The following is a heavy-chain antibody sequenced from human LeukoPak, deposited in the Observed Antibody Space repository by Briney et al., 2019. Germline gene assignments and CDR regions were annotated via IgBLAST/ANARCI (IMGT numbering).Heavy chain of an antibody. D-gene: IGHD4-17*01. V-gene: IGHV3-21*01. CDR1: GFTFSSYS. J-gene: IGHJ4*02. Sequence: PGGSLRLSCAASGFTFSSYSMIWVRQAPGKGLEWVSSISSSSSYIYYADSVKGRFTISRDNAKNSLYLQMNSLRAEDTAVYYCARLLRYGDSSNYFDYRGQGTLVTVSS. CDR2: ISSSSSYI. CDR3: ARLLRYGDSSNYFDY.